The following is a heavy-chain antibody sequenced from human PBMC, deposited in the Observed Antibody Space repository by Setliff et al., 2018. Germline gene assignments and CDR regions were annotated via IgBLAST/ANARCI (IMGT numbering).Heavy chain of an antibody. V-gene: IGHV3-33*01. J-gene: IGHJ6*02. CDR2: IWNDGSSK. D-gene: IGHD2-21*02. Sequence: GGSLRLSCVASGFTFSNYGMHWVRQAPGKGLEWEALIWNDGSSKFYGDSVKGRFTISRGNSKNTLYLQMDSLRAEDTAVYYCARNWVTAQHYYYGMDVWGQGTTVTVSS. CDR3: ARNWVTAQHYYYGMDV. CDR1: GFTFSNYG.